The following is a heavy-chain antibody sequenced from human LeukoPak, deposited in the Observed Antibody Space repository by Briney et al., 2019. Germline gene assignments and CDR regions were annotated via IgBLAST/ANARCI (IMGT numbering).Heavy chain of an antibody. J-gene: IGHJ5*02. Sequence: SVKVSCKASGGTFNNYAISWVRQAPGQGLEWMGGIIPIFGTANYAQKFQGRVTITKAESTSTAYMELSSLRSEDTAVYYCARSLGDNWFDPWGQGTLVAVSS. CDR2: IIPIFGTA. D-gene: IGHD3-16*01. CDR3: ARSLGDNWFDP. V-gene: IGHV1-69*05. CDR1: GGTFNNYA.